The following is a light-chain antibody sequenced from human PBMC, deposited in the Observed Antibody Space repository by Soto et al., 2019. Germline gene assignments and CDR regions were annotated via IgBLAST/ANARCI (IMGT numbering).Light chain of an antibody. CDR1: QSISSNY. J-gene: IGKJ4*01. Sequence: EIVLTQSPGTLSLSPGETVTLSCRASQSISSNYVAWFQHKPGQAPRLRIYGASSRAPGIPERFSGSGSGTDFSLTINRLEPEDSAVFYCQQYGYPQLTFGGGTKVEIK. CDR2: GAS. V-gene: IGKV3-20*01. CDR3: QQYGYPQLT.